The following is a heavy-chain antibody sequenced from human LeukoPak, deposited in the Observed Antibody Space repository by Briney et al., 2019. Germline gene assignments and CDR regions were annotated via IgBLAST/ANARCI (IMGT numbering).Heavy chain of an antibody. V-gene: IGHV3-30*04. CDR1: GFTFSSYV. Sequence: QTGGSLRLSCAASGFTFSSYVMHWVRQAPGKGLEWVAIISYDGSNEYYADSVKGRFTISRDNSKNTLYLQMNSLRAEDTAVYYCAKDLGQQWLVLDYWGQGTLVTVSS. CDR2: ISYDGSNE. D-gene: IGHD6-19*01. CDR3: AKDLGQQWLVLDY. J-gene: IGHJ4*02.